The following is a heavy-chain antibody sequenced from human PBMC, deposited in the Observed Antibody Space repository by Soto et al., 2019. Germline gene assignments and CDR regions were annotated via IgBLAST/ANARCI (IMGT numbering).Heavy chain of an antibody. J-gene: IGHJ5*02. CDR3: TRGPPRVQWFDP. CDR1: GGSVSSGTYY. V-gene: IGHV4-61*01. Sequence: SETLSLTCTVSGGSVSSGTYYWGWIRQPPGKGLEWIGHIYFTGSTNYNPSLKSRVTMSLDTSRNQFSLKLSSVTAADTAVYYCTRGPPRVQWFDPWGLGTLVTVSS. CDR2: IYFTGST.